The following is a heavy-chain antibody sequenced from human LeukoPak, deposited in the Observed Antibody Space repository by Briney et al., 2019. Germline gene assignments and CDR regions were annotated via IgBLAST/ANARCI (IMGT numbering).Heavy chain of an antibody. CDR3: ARDRLVGPYYYYYGMDV. CDR2: ISAYNGNT. J-gene: IGHJ6*02. V-gene: IGHV1-18*01. D-gene: IGHD6-19*01. CDR1: GYTFTSYG. Sequence: ASVKVSCKASGYTFTSYGISWVRQAPGQGLERMGWISAYNGNTNYAQKLQGRVTMTTDTSTSTAYMELRSLRSDDTAVYYCARDRLVGPYYYYYGMDVWGQGTTVTVSS.